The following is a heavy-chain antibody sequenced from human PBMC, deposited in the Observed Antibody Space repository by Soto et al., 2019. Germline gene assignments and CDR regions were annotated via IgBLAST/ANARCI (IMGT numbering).Heavy chain of an antibody. Sequence: VGALRLSCAASGFTFSSYAMSWVRQAPGKGLEWVSAISGSGGSTYYADSVKGRFTISRDNSKNTLYLQMNSLRAEDTAVYYCAPDPGYCSGGSCPWWGQGTLVTVSS. CDR2: ISGSGGST. V-gene: IGHV3-23*01. J-gene: IGHJ4*02. D-gene: IGHD2-15*01. CDR1: GFTFSSYA. CDR3: APDPGYCSGGSCPW.